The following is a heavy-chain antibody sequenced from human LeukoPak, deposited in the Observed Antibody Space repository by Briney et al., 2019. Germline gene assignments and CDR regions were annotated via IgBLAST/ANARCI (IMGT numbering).Heavy chain of an antibody. D-gene: IGHD3-3*01. CDR1: GGSISSYN. Sequence: PSETLSLTCTVSGGSISSYNWSWIRQPPGKGLEWIGYIYYSGSTNYNPSLKSRVTISVDTSKNQFSLKLSSVTAADTAVYYCARVDYDFWSGYYTGNYYYGMDVWGQGTTVTVSS. V-gene: IGHV4-59*01. J-gene: IGHJ6*02. CDR3: ARVDYDFWSGYYTGNYYYGMDV. CDR2: IYYSGST.